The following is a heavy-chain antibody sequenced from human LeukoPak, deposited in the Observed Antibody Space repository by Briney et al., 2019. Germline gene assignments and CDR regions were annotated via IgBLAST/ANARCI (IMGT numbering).Heavy chain of an antibody. D-gene: IGHD3-22*01. CDR3: AREEFLHEIDSSGYFVY. V-gene: IGHV4-4*07. CDR2: VYSSGVG. CDR1: GGSITGYY. J-gene: IGHJ4*02. Sequence: SETLSLTCTVSGGSITGYYWNWIRQPAGQGLEWLGRVYSSGVGNYNPSLTSRVTMSVDTSKNQFSLKPTSLTAADTAVYYCAREEFLHEIDSSGYFVYWGQGTLVTVSS.